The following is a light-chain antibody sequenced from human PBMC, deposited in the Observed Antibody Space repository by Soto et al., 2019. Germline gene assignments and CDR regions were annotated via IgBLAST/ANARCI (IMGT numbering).Light chain of an antibody. CDR2: GAS. J-gene: IGKJ1*01. V-gene: IGKV3-20*01. Sequence: EIVLTQSPVTLSLSPGERATLSFRASQSVSSSYLAWYQQKPGQAPRLLIYGASSRATGIPDRFSGSGSGTDFTLTISRLEPEDFAVYYCQQYGSSLTWTFGQGTKVDIK. CDR1: QSVSSSY. CDR3: QQYGSSLTWT.